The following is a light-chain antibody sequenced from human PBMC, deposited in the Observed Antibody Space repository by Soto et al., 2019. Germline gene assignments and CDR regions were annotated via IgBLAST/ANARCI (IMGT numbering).Light chain of an antibody. Sequence: EIVMTQSPATLSVSPGERATLSCRASQSDSSNLAWYQQKPGQAPRLLIYGASTRATGIPARFSGSGSGTEFTLTISSLQSADFAVYYCQLYNNWPSGTFGQGTKVEIK. CDR1: QSDSSN. V-gene: IGKV3-15*01. CDR3: QLYNNWPSGT. CDR2: GAS. J-gene: IGKJ1*01.